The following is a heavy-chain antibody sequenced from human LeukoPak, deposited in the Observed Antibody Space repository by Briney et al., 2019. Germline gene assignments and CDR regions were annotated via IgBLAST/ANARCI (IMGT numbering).Heavy chain of an antibody. D-gene: IGHD6-19*01. J-gene: IGHJ4*02. CDR2: IYYSGST. V-gene: IGHV4-59*11. Sequence: SETLSLTCTVSGVSISSHYWSWLRQPPGKGLEWIGYIYYSGSTNYNPSLKSRVTISVDTSKNQFYLKLTSVTAADTAVYYCARGVGMYSSGWPLDYWGQGTLVTVSS. CDR3: ARGVGMYSSGWPLDY. CDR1: GVSISSHY.